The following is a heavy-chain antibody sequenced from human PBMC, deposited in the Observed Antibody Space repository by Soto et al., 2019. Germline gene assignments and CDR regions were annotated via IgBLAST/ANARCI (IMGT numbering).Heavy chain of an antibody. CDR2: IYYSGST. V-gene: IGHV4-31*03. CDR3: ARGPEFGEPTI. J-gene: IGHJ4*02. Sequence: ASETLSLTCTVSGGSISSGGYYWSWIRQHPGKGLEWIGYIYYSGSTYYNPSLKSRVTMSVDTSKNQFSLKLSSVTAADTAVYYCARGPEFGEPTIWGQGTLVTGPS. D-gene: IGHD3-10*01. CDR1: GGSISSGGYY.